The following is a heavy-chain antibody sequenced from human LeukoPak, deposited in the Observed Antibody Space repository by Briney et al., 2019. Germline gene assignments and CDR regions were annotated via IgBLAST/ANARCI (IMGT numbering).Heavy chain of an antibody. Sequence: PGGSLRLSCAGSGFSFSSYAVSWVRQAPGKGLEWVSSISYTGTYIYYADSVKGRFTISRDNAQNSLYLQMNSLRAEDTAIYYCVRDRGTYRPIDYGGQGTLVTVSS. CDR2: ISYTGTYI. CDR3: VRDRGTYRPIDY. CDR1: GFSFSSYA. D-gene: IGHD1-26*01. V-gene: IGHV3-21*04. J-gene: IGHJ4*02.